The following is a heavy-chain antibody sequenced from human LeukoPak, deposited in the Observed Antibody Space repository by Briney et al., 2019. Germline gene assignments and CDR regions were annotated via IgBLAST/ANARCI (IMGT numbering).Heavy chain of an antibody. CDR3: ARDPVERGLQYDAFDI. CDR2: IKHDGSET. CDR1: GFTFSNYR. D-gene: IGHD5-24*01. V-gene: IGHV3-7*01. J-gene: IGHJ3*02. Sequence: GGSLRLSCAASGFTFSNYRMSWVRQAPGKVLEWVVNIKHDGSETHYVDSVRGRFIVSRDNANNSVFLQMNSLRVEDTGIYYCARDPVERGLQYDAFDIWGQGTMVTVSS.